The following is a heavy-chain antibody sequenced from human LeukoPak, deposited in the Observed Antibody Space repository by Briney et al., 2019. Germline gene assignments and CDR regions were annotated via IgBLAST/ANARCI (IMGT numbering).Heavy chain of an antibody. CDR3: ARADYYGSGSYMAFDI. CDR2: IYYSGST. J-gene: IGHJ3*02. V-gene: IGHV4-31*03. Sequence: PSQTLSLTCTVSGGSISSGGYYWSWIRQHPGEGLEWIGYIYYSGSTYYNPSLKSRVTISVDTSKNQFSLKLSSVTAADTAVYYCARADYYGSGSYMAFDIWGQGTVVTVSS. CDR1: GGSISSGGYY. D-gene: IGHD3-10*01.